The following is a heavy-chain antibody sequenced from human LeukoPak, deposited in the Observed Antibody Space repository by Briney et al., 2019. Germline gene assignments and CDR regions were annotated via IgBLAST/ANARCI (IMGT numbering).Heavy chain of an antibody. CDR1: GGSISSYY. CDR2: IYTSGST. J-gene: IGHJ4*02. CDR3: ARFNYEGGYFDY. V-gene: IGHV4-4*09. Sequence: KPSETLSLTCTVSGGSISSYYWSWIRQPPGKGLEYIGYIYTSGSTNYNPSLKSRVTVSVDTSKNQSSLKLSSVTAADTAVYYCARFNYEGGYFDYWGQGTLVTVSS. D-gene: IGHD4-11*01.